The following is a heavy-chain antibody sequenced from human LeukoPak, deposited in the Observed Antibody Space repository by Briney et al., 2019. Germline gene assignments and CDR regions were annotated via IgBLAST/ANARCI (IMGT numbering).Heavy chain of an antibody. CDR1: GFTFDDYA. V-gene: IGHV3-9*01. J-gene: IGHJ4*02. D-gene: IGHD6-19*01. CDR3: AKDGVYSSGWYEVGH. CDR2: ISWNSGSI. Sequence: GRSLRLSCAASGFTFDDYAMHWVRQAPGKGLEWVSGISWNSGSIGYADSVKGRFTISRDNAKNSLYLQMNSLRAEDTALYYCAKDGVYSSGWYEVGHWGKGTIVTVAS.